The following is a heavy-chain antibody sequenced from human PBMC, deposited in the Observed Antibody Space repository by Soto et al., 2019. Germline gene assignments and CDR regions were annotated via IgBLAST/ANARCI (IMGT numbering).Heavy chain of an antibody. CDR3: ARHMTTVTFYDY. V-gene: IGHV4-59*01. J-gene: IGHJ4*01. CDR2: ISYRGNT. CDR1: GDSISRYY. Sequence: QVQLQESGPGLVKTSETLSLTCTVSGDSISRYYWSWIRQPPGKGLEWIGYISYRGNTNYNPSLQSRVTISRDTSENQFSLRLTSVTAADTAVYYCARHMTTVTFYDYWGRGILVTVSS. D-gene: IGHD4-4*01.